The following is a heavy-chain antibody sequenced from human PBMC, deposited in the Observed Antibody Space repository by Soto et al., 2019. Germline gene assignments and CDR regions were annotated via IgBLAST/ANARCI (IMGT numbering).Heavy chain of an antibody. D-gene: IGHD1-26*01. CDR1: GSTFNNFA. Sequence: QVVLLQSGAEVKEPGSSVRVSCKVSGSTFNNFAFSWVRQAPGHGPEWMGGIVVISNTADYSQRFRDRVTITADTSTNTLYMDLRSLTFEDTAVYYCGRAIKRWEVHYYFDYWGQGTLVTVSS. CDR2: IVVISNTA. V-gene: IGHV1-69*06. CDR3: GRAIKRWEVHYYFDY. J-gene: IGHJ4*02.